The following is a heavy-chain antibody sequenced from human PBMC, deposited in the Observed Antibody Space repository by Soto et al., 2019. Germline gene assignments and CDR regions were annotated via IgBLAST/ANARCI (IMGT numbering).Heavy chain of an antibody. D-gene: IGHD2-2*03. CDR2: IGGSGSDK. Sequence: GGSLRLSCVASGSTFTSYTIHWVRQAPGKGLEWVSLIGGSGSDKYYADSVKCRFTISRDNSKNTLYLQMNSLRAEDAASYYCASGYGGSTSYIRLDVWGQGTTVTVSS. CDR3: ASGYGGSTSYIRLDV. V-gene: IGHV3-23*01. CDR1: GSTFTSYT. J-gene: IGHJ6*02.